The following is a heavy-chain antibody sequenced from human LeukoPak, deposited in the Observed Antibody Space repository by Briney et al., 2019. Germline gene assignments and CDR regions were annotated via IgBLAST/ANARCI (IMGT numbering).Heavy chain of an antibody. J-gene: IGHJ4*02. Sequence: PSETLSLTCAVYGGSFSGYYWSWIRQPPGKGLEWIGEIHDSGGTNYNPSLKSRVTMSVDTSKNQFSLKLSSVTAADTAVYYCARDPNGDYDWGQRTLVTVSS. CDR1: GGSFSGYY. D-gene: IGHD4-17*01. CDR2: IHDSGGT. V-gene: IGHV4-34*01. CDR3: ARDPNGDYD.